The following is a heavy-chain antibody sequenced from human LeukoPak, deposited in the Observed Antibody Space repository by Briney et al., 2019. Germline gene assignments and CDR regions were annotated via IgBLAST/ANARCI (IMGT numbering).Heavy chain of an antibody. V-gene: IGHV4-59*01. D-gene: IGHD6-19*01. CDR1: VGSINTYF. J-gene: IGHJ1*01. CDR2: IYYSGST. Sequence: SETLSLTCTVSVGSINTYFWSWIRQPPGKGLEWIGYIYYSGSTNYNPSLKSRVTISVDTSKNQFSLKLSSVTAADTAVYYCARGVTGGWYGDFQHWGQGTLVTVSS. CDR3: ARGVTGGWYGDFQH.